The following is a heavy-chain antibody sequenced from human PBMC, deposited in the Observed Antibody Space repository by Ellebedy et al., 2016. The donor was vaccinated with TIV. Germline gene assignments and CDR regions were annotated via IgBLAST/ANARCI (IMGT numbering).Heavy chain of an antibody. D-gene: IGHD5-24*01. CDR2: ISYDEHDK. J-gene: IGHJ4*02. Sequence: GESLKISXAASGFTFSSYDMHWVRQAPGKGLEWVAFISYDEHDKYYADSVKGRFTISRDNSKNTLYLQMNSLRAEDTAVFYCAKDERRDGYSLWGQGTPVTVSS. V-gene: IGHV3-30*18. CDR1: GFTFSSYD. CDR3: AKDERRDGYSL.